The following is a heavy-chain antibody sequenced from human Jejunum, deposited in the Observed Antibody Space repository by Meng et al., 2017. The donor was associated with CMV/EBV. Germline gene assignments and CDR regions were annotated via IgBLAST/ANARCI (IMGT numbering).Heavy chain of an antibody. D-gene: IGHD3-10*01. Sequence: QVQLQGSGPGLVRPSETLSLTCSVSGDSMSGYYWSWIRQSPGKRLEWIGYIYFIGDIKYNPSLKSRVAISPDTSKNQFSLRLTSVTAADTAVYYCARKGLDGWDYFDYWGQGILVTVSS. CDR2: IYFIGDI. V-gene: IGHV4-59*01. J-gene: IGHJ4*02. CDR1: GDSMSGYY. CDR3: ARKGLDGWDYFDY.